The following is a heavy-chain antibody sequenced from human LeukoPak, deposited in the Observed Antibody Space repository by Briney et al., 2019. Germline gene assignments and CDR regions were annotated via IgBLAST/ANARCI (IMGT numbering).Heavy chain of an antibody. V-gene: IGHV3-48*01. CDR1: GFIVRSNE. Sequence: GGSLRLSCAASGFIVRSNEMSWVRQAPGKGLEWVSYISSSSSTIYYADSVKGRFTISRDNAKNSLYLQMNSLRAEDTAVYYCARLRGTALDYWGQGTLVTVSS. J-gene: IGHJ4*02. CDR2: ISSSSSTI. CDR3: ARLRGTALDY.